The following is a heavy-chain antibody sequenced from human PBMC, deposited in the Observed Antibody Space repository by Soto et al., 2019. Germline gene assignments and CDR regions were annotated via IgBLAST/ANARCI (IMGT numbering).Heavy chain of an antibody. V-gene: IGHV1-18*01. D-gene: IGHD3-16*02. CDR1: GYTFTSHG. J-gene: IGHJ6*02. CDR3: ARDRGIPSGGLIVEYGMDV. CDR2: LSPYNHNT. Sequence: QLVQSVPEVKKPGASVKVSCTASGYTFTSHGITWVRQAPGQGLEWMGWLSPYNHNTNYAQNLWGRVTMTTDTCTSTAYMELRSLSSDDTAVYYCARDRGIPSGGLIVEYGMDVWGHGTTVIVSS.